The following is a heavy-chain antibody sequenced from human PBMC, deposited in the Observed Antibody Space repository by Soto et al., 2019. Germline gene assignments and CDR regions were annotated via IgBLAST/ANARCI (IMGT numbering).Heavy chain of an antibody. CDR1: GFTFSSYG. V-gene: IGHV3-33*01. CDR2: IWYDGSNK. J-gene: IGHJ6*02. Sequence: GGSLRLSCAASGFTFSSYGMHWVRQAPGKGLEWVAVIWYDGSNKYYADSVKGRFTISRDNSKNTLYLQMNSLRAEDTAVYYCARGPLENTYYYYYGMDVWGQGTTVTVSS. CDR3: ARGPLENTYYYYYGMDV.